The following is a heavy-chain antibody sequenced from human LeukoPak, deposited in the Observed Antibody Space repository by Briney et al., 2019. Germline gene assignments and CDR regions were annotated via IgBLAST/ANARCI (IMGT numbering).Heavy chain of an antibody. CDR2: MNPNSGNT. Sequence: ASVKVSYKASGYAFTSYDINWVRQATGQRLEWMGWMNPNSGNTGYAQKFQGRVTMTRNTSISTAYMELSSLRSEDTAVYYCARGEGEYYYDSSGYYRRWGQGTLVTVSS. J-gene: IGHJ4*02. CDR3: ARGEGEYYYDSSGYYRR. CDR1: GYAFTSYD. V-gene: IGHV1-8*01. D-gene: IGHD3-22*01.